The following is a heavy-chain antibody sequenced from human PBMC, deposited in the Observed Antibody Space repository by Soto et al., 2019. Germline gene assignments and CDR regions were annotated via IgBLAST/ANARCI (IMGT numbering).Heavy chain of an antibody. J-gene: IGHJ4*02. Sequence: EVQLVESGGGLVQPGGSLRLSCAASGFSFSTFWMHCVRQAPGKGLVWVSRISSDGSVTYYAGSVKGRSTISSDHAKNTLYLRMNSLGAEYTAVEYCASAMTSVGASTKADYWGQGTLVTVSS. CDR1: GFSFSTFW. CDR2: ISSDGSVT. V-gene: IGHV3-74*01. CDR3: ASAMTSVGASTKADY. D-gene: IGHD1-26*01.